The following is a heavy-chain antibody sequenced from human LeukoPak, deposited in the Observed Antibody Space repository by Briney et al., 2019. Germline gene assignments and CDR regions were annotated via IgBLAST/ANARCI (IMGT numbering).Heavy chain of an antibody. D-gene: IGHD6-19*01. J-gene: IGHJ1*01. V-gene: IGHV1-2*02. Sequence: GAPVKVSCKASGYTFTGYYMHWVRQAPGQGLEWMGWINPNSGGTNYAQKFQGRVTMTRDTSISTAYMELSRLRSDDTAVYYCARGAATVASTLFLRHWGQGTMVTVSS. CDR2: INPNSGGT. CDR1: GYTFTGYY. CDR3: ARGAATVASTLFLRH.